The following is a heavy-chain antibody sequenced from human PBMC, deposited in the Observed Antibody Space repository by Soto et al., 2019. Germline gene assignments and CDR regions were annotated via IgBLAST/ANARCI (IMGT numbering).Heavy chain of an antibody. V-gene: IGHV1-69*02. CDR3: ASSYGSGYRAFDY. CDR1: GDTFTFYS. D-gene: IGHD3-10*01. J-gene: IGHJ4*02. CDR2: INPILSMS. Sequence: QVQLVQSGAEVKKPGSSVRVSCKASGDTFTFYSINWVRQAPGLGLEWMGRINPILSMSNYAQRFQGRVTXTXDQXTSTAYMEPSSLRSEDTAMYYCASSYGSGYRAFDYWGQGALVTVSS.